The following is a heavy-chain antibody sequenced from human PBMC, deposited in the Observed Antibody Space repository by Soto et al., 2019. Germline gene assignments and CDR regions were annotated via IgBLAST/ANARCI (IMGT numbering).Heavy chain of an antibody. Sequence: QVQLVESGGGVVQPGRSLRLSCAASGFTFSSYAMHWVRQAPGKGLEWVAVISYDGSNKYYADSVKGRFTISRDNSKNTLYLQMNSLRAEDTAVYYCASPETGFDYWGQGTLVTVSS. CDR3: ASPETGFDY. CDR2: ISYDGSNK. V-gene: IGHV3-30-3*01. D-gene: IGHD1-1*01. CDR1: GFTFSSYA. J-gene: IGHJ4*02.